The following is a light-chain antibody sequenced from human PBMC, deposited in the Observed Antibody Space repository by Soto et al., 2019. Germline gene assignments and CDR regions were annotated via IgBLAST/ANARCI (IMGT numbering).Light chain of an antibody. Sequence: EIVMTQSPATLSVSPGERATLSCRASQSVSSNLAWYQQKPGQGPRLLIYGASTRATGIPARFSGSGSGTEFTLTISSLQSEDFAVYHCQQYNNWPYTFGQGTKLEIK. V-gene: IGKV3-15*01. CDR2: GAS. CDR3: QQYNNWPYT. J-gene: IGKJ2*01. CDR1: QSVSSN.